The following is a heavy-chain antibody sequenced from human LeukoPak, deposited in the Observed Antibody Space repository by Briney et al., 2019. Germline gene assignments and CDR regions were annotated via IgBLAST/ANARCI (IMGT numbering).Heavy chain of an antibody. J-gene: IGHJ5*02. CDR1: GGTFSSYA. D-gene: IGHD3-22*01. CDR3: ARGFVTYYYDSSGYLGFDP. CDR2: IIPIFGTA. V-gene: IGHV1-69*06. Sequence: SVKVSCKASGGTFSSYAISWVRQAPGQGLEWMGGIIPIFGTANYAQKFQGRVTITADKSTSTAYMELSSLRSEDTAVYYCARGFVTYYYDSSGYLGFDPWGQGTLVTVSS.